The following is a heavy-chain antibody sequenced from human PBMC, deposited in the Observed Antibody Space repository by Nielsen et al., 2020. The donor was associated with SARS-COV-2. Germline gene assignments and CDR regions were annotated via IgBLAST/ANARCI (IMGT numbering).Heavy chain of an antibody. V-gene: IGHV3-33*01. J-gene: IGHJ4*02. CDR1: GFTFSSYG. D-gene: IGHD3-22*01. Sequence: GGSLRLSCAASGFTFSSYGMHWVRQAPGKGLEWVAVIWYDGSNKYYADSVKGRFTISRDNSKNTLYLQMNSLRAEDTAVYYCASPKEGYDSSGYWYYWGQGTLVTVSS. CDR2: IWYDGSNK. CDR3: ASPKEGYDSSGYWYY.